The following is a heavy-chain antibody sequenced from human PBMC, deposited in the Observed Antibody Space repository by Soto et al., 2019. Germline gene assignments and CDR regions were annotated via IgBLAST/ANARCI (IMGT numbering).Heavy chain of an antibody. CDR1: GFTFSSYG. J-gene: IGHJ4*02. V-gene: IGHV3-30*03. CDR3: ARDMYYDSSGYPAY. CDR2: ISYDGSNK. Sequence: GGSLRLSCAASGFTFSSYGMHWVRQAPGKGLEWVAVISYDGSNKYYADSVKGRFTISRDNSKNTLYLQMNSLRAEDTAVYYCARDMYYDSSGYPAYWGQGTLVTVSS. D-gene: IGHD3-22*01.